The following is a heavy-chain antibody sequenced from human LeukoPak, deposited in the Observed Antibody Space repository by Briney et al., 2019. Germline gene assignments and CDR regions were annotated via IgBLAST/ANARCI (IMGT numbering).Heavy chain of an antibody. CDR2: ISGSGGST. CDR3: AYAVDTAMVPFDY. D-gene: IGHD5-18*01. Sequence: GGSLRLSCAASGFTFSSYAMSWVRQAPGKGLEWVSAISGSGGSTYYADSMKGRFTISRDNSKNTLYLQMNSLRAEDTAVYYCAYAVDTAMVPFDYWGQGTLVTVSS. J-gene: IGHJ4*02. V-gene: IGHV3-23*01. CDR1: GFTFSSYA.